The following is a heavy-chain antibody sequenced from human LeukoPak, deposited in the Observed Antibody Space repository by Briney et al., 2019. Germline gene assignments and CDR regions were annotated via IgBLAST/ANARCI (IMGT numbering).Heavy chain of an antibody. CDR1: GGSISSYY. CDR2: IYTSGST. J-gene: IGHJ4*02. D-gene: IGHD6-13*01. CDR3: ARVAKWYSSSWYYFDY. V-gene: IGHV4-4*07. Sequence: SETLSLTCTVSGGSISSYYWSWIRQPAGKGLEWIGRIYTSGSTNYNPSLKSRVTMSVDTSKNQFSLKLSSVTAADTAVYYCARVAKWYSSSWYYFDYWGQGTPVTVSS.